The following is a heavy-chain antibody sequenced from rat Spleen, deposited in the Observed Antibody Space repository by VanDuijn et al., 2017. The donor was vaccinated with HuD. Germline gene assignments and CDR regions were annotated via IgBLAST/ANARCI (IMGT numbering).Heavy chain of an antibody. CDR2: ISTSGGST. Sequence: EVQLVESGGGLVQPGRSLKLSCAASGFTFSNYDMAWVRQAPTKGLEWVASISTSGGSTYYRDSVKGRFTVSRDNAKSTLYLQMDSLRSEDTATYYCARHSTMGIRGYFDYWGQGVMVTVSS. D-gene: IGHD1-9*01. CDR1: GFTFSNYD. CDR3: ARHSTMGIRGYFDY. J-gene: IGHJ2*01. V-gene: IGHV5-25*01.